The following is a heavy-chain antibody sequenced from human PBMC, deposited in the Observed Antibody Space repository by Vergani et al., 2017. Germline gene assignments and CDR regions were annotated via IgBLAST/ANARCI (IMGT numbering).Heavy chain of an antibody. Sequence: QAQLQQWGAGLLKPSETLSLTCAISGGSFNDYWWTWIRQPPGKGLEWIGEIRHDGITHYSPSLQRRVTISIDTSTHQFSLNLRSVTAADTAVYYCAREGYCTNGVCFTLFDVWGQGALVTVSS. D-gene: IGHD2-8*01. CDR1: GGSFNDYW. V-gene: IGHV4-34*01. J-gene: IGHJ4*02. CDR3: AREGYCTNGVCFTLFDV. CDR2: IRHDGIT.